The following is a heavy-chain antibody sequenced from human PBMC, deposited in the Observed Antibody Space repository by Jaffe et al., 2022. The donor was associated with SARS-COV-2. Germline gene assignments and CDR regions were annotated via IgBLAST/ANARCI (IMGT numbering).Heavy chain of an antibody. CDR1: GGSISSHY. D-gene: IGHD3-10*01. Sequence: QVQLQESGPGLVKPSETLSLTCTVSGGSISSHYWSWIRQPPGKRLEWIGYIYYSGSTNYNPSLKSRLTISVDTSKNQFSLKLSSVIAADTAVYYCARVFASGSHPYYYHYYYMDVWGRGTTVTVSS. CDR3: ARVFASGSHPYYYHYYYMDV. CDR2: IYYSGST. V-gene: IGHV4-59*11. J-gene: IGHJ6*03.